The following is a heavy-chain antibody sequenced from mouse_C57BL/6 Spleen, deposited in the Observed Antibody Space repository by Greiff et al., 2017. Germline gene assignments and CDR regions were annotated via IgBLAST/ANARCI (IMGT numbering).Heavy chain of an antibody. CDR1: GFTFTDYY. CDR2: IRNKANGYTT. V-gene: IGHV7-3*01. CDR3: ARYIGPSHWYFDV. J-gene: IGHJ1*03. D-gene: IGHD2-14*01. Sequence: EVNVVESGGGLVQPVGSLSLSCAASGFTFTDYYMSWVRQPPGKALEWLGFIRNKANGYTTEYSASVKGRFTISRDNSQSILYLQMNALRAEDSATYYCARYIGPSHWYFDVWGTGTTVTVSS.